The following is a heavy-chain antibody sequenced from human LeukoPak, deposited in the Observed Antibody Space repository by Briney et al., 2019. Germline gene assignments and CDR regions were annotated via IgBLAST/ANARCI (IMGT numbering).Heavy chain of an antibody. D-gene: IGHD3-10*01. CDR2: ISSSGSTI. Sequence: GGSLRLSCAASGFTFSDYYMNWIRQAPGKGLEWVSYISSSGSTIYYADSVKGRFTISRDNAKNSLYLQMNSLRAEDTAVYYCARVSGAYAGSKAFDIWGQGTMVTVSS. J-gene: IGHJ3*02. V-gene: IGHV3-11*04. CDR1: GFTFSDYY. CDR3: ARVSGAYAGSKAFDI.